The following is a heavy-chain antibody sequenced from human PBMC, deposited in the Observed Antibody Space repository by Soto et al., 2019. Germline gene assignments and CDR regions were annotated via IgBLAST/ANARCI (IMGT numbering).Heavy chain of an antibody. J-gene: IGHJ5*02. V-gene: IGHV4-59*01. CDR2: IFYNGST. CDR3: ERSFYP. Sequence: QLQLQESGPGLVKPSETLSLTCTVSGGSISHYHWNWNRQAPGKGMEWSGYIFYNGSTHYNPSLTSRVTISVDMSKNRLYLTLTSVTAADTAVYYCERSFYPWGQGTLVTVSS. CDR1: GGSISHYH.